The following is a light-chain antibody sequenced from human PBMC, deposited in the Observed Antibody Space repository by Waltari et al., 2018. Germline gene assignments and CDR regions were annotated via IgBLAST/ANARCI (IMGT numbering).Light chain of an antibody. Sequence: QSVLTPPPSASGTPGPRVPIPCIGSTSNIGTNTVHWYQPLPGTAPKLLIYSTNQWPSGVPDRFSGSKSGTSASLAISELQSEDEADYYCASWDDSLNALLFGGGTKLTVL. V-gene: IGLV1-44*01. CDR2: STN. CDR3: ASWDDSLNALL. CDR1: TSNIGTNT. J-gene: IGLJ2*01.